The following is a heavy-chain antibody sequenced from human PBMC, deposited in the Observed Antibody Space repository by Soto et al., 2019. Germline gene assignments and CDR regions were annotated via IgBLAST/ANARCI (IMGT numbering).Heavy chain of an antibody. CDR2: FDPEDGET. D-gene: IGHD3-10*01. Sequence: ASVKVSCKVSGYTLTELSIHWVRQAPGKGLEWMGGFDPEDGETIYAQKFQGRVTMTEGTSTDTAYMELSSLRSEDTAVYYCATRVVRGVGHYYYYGMDVWGQGTTVTVSS. J-gene: IGHJ6*02. V-gene: IGHV1-24*01. CDR1: GYTLTELS. CDR3: ATRVVRGVGHYYYYGMDV.